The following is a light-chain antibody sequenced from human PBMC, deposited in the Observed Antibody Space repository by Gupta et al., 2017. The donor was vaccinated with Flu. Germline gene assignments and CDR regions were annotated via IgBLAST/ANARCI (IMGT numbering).Light chain of an antibody. V-gene: IGKV3-20*01. J-gene: IGKJ1*01. CDR3: RQYGRSPAT. CDR2: AAS. Sequence: VLTQSPGTLSLSPGERATLSCRASESVGSSFLAWYQQRAGQAPRLLIYAASSRATGIPDRFSGSGSGTDFTLTITRLAPEDFAVYYCRQYGRSPATFGQGTRVES. CDR1: ESVGSSF.